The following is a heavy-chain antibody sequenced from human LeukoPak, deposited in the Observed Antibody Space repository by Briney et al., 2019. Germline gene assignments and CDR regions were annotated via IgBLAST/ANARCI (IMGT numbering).Heavy chain of an antibody. V-gene: IGHV4-59*01. Sequence: PSETLSVTCTVSGSTIRSYDRTWIRQPPGKGLEWIGYIHYSGSTNYNPSLKSRVTISVDTSKNQFCLKLSSVTAADTAVYYCARDLRAAYWGQGTLVTVSS. CDR1: GSTIRSYD. J-gene: IGHJ4*02. CDR3: ARDLRAAY. D-gene: IGHD3-16*01. CDR2: IHYSGST.